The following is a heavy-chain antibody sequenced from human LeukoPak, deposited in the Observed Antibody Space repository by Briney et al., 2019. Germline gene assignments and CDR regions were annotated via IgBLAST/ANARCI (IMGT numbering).Heavy chain of an antibody. V-gene: IGHV3-74*01. CDR3: ARSALRYGSGSYYHDY. CDR1: GFTFSSYW. Sequence: GGSLRLSCAASGFTFSSYWMHWVRQAPGKGLVWVSRINSDGSSTSYADSVKGRFTISRDNSKNTLYLQMNSLRAEDTAVYYCARSALRYGSGSYYHDYWGQGTLVTVSS. D-gene: IGHD3-10*01. J-gene: IGHJ4*02. CDR2: INSDGSST.